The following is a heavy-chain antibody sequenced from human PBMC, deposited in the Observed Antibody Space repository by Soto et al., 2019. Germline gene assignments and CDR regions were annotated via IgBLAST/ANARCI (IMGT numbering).Heavy chain of an antibody. CDR2: IIPTSGTA. CDR1: GGTFSSDA. V-gene: IGHV1-69*13. J-gene: IGHJ6*02. CDR3: ARGQGYCSGGICYYYYYGMDV. D-gene: IGHD2-15*01. Sequence: ASVKVSCKASGGTFSSDAFSWVRQAPGQGLEWMGGIIPTSGTANYAQKFQGRATITADESTSTAYMELSSPTSEDTAVYFCARGQGYCSGGICYYYYYGMDVWGQGXTVTVYS.